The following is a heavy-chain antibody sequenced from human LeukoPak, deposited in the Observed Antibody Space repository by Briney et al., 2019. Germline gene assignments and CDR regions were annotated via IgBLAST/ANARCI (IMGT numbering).Heavy chain of an antibody. CDR3: AKDTGYSSGYYFDY. V-gene: IGHV3-30*18. Sequence: GRSLRLSCAASGFTFSSYGMHWVRQAPGKGLEWVAVISYDGSNKYYADSVKGRFPISRDNSKNTLYLQMNSLRAEDTAVYYCAKDTGYSSGYYFDYWGQGTLVTVSS. CDR1: GFTFSSYG. CDR2: ISYDGSNK. J-gene: IGHJ4*02. D-gene: IGHD6-19*01.